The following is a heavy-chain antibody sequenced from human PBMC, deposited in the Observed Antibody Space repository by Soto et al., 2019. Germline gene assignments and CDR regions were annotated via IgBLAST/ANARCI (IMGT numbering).Heavy chain of an antibody. D-gene: IGHD3-10*01. Sequence: ASETLSLTCTVSGGSISSYYWSWIRQPPGKGLEWIGYIYYSGSTNYNPSLKSRVTISVDTSKNQFSLKLSSVTAADTAVYYCARHSSKSGNDYYYYGMDVWGQGTTVTVSS. CDR3: ARHSSKSGNDYYYYGMDV. CDR2: IYYSGST. V-gene: IGHV4-59*08. J-gene: IGHJ6*02. CDR1: GGSISSYY.